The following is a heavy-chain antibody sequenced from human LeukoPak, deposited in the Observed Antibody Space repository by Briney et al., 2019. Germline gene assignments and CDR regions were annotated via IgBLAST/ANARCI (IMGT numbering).Heavy chain of an antibody. V-gene: IGHV4-39*07. CDR3: ARETIAAAFDY. CDR1: DDSISSSSYY. CDR2: IYYSGST. D-gene: IGHD6-13*01. Sequence: PSETLSLTCIVSDDSISSSSYYWGWIRQPPGKGLEWIGTIYYSGSTYYNPSLKSRVTISVDTSKNQFSLRLSSVTAADTAVYYCARETIAAAFDYWGQGTLVTVSS. J-gene: IGHJ4*02.